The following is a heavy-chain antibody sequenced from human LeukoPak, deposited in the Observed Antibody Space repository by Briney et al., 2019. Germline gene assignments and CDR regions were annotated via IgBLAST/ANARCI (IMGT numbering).Heavy chain of an antibody. V-gene: IGHV3-23*01. CDR3: AKIPKPPAPTVTRTEVY. D-gene: IGHD4-17*01. CDR1: GFTFSSYA. Sequence: PGGSLRLSCAASGFTFSSYAMSWVRQAPGKGLEWVSAISGSGGSTYYADSVKGRFTISRDNSKNTLYLQMNSLRAEDTAVYYCAKIPKPPAPTVTRTEVYWGQGTLVTVSS. J-gene: IGHJ4*02. CDR2: ISGSGGST.